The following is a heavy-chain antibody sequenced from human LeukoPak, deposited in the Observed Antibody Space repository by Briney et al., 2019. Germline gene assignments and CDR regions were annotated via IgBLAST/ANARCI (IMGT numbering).Heavy chain of an antibody. CDR1: GFTFSSFG. V-gene: IGHV3-30*02. CDR3: ARDSSGWYYFDS. J-gene: IGHJ4*02. CDR2: IQYDGSKK. Sequence: GGSLRLSCAASGFTFSSFGMHWVRHAPGKGLEWVAFIQYDGSKKFYSDSVKGRFTVSRDNSKNTLYLQMNSLRAEDTAVYYCARDSSGWYYFDSWGQGTLVTVSS. D-gene: IGHD6-19*01.